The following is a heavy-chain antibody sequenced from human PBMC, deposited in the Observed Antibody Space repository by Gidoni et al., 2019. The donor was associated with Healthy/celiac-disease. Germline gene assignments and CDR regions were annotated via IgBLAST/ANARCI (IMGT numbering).Heavy chain of an antibody. D-gene: IGHD3-10*01. CDR2: IYYSGST. CDR1: GGSISSSSYY. CDR3: ASLLWFGELFPERGVRDY. Sequence: QLQLQESGPGLVKPSETLSLTCTVPGGSISSSSYYWGWIRQPPGKGLEWIGSIYYSGSTYYNPSLKGRVTISVDTSKNQFSLKLSSVTAADTAVYYCASLLWFGELFPERGVRDYWGQGTLVTVSS. V-gene: IGHV4-39*07. J-gene: IGHJ4*02.